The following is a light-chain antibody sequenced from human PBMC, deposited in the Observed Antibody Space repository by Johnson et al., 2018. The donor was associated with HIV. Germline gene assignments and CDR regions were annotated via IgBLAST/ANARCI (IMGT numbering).Light chain of an antibody. Sequence: LTQPPSVSAAPGQKVPISCSGSSSNIVNNYVSWYQQLPGTAPRLLIYENNKRPSGIPDRFSGSKSGTSATLGLTGLQTGDGADYYCGTWDSGLSAHYVFGTGTRVTVL. CDR1: SSNIVNNY. CDR2: ENN. CDR3: GTWDSGLSAHYV. J-gene: IGLJ1*01. V-gene: IGLV1-51*02.